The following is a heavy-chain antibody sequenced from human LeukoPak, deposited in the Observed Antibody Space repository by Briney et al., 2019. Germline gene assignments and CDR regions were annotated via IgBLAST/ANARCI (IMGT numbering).Heavy chain of an antibody. CDR3: ARGRIQLWLNWFDP. CDR2: INPNSGGT. Sequence: ASVKASCKASGYTFTGYYMHWVRQAPGQGLEWMGWINPNSGGTNYAQKFQGRVTMTRDTSISTAYMELSRLRSDDTAVYYCARGRIQLWLNWFDPWGQGILVTASS. D-gene: IGHD5-18*01. V-gene: IGHV1-2*02. J-gene: IGHJ5*02. CDR1: GYTFTGYY.